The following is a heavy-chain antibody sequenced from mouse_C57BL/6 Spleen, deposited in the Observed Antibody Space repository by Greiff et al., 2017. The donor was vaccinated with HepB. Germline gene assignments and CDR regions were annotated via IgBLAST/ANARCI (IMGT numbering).Heavy chain of an antibody. J-gene: IGHJ1*03. CDR3: AREAFGGWYFDV. V-gene: IGHV1-53*01. CDR2: INPSNGGT. CDR1: GYTFTSYW. Sequence: VQLQQPGTELVKPGASVKLSCKASGYTFTSYWMHWVKQRPGQGLEWIGNINPSNGGTNYNEKFKSKATLTVDKSSSTAYLQLSSLTSEDSAVYYCAREAFGGWYFDVWGTGTTVTVSS.